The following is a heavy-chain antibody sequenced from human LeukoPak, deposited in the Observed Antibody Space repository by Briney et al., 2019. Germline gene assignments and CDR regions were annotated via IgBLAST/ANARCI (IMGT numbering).Heavy chain of an antibody. CDR3: ARVSCSGGSCYFDY. Sequence: SVKVSCKASGYTFTGYDINWVRQATGQGLEWMGWMNPNSGNTGYAQKFQGRVTMTRNTSISTAYMELSSLRSEDTAVYYCARVSCSGGSCYFDYWGQGTLVTVSS. CDR2: MNPNSGNT. V-gene: IGHV1-8*01. D-gene: IGHD2-15*01. J-gene: IGHJ4*02. CDR1: GYTFTGYD.